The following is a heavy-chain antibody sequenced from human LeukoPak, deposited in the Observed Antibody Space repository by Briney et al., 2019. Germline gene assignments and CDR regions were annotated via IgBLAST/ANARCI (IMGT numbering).Heavy chain of an antibody. CDR1: GGSISSSIYY. J-gene: IGHJ5*02. Sequence: KSSETLSLTCTVSGGSISSSIYYWGWIRQPPGKGLEWIGSIYYSGSTYYNPSLKSRVTISVDTSKNQFSLKLSSVTAADTAVYYCARGDIAAPGLNWFDPWGQGTLVTVSS. V-gene: IGHV4-39*07. CDR2: IYYSGST. CDR3: ARGDIAAPGLNWFDP. D-gene: IGHD6-13*01.